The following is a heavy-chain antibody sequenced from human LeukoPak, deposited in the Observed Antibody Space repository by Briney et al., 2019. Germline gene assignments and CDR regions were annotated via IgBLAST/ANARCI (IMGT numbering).Heavy chain of an antibody. CDR2: IYYSGST. Sequence: SETLSLTCTVSGGSISSYYWSWIRQPPGKGLGWIGYIYYSGSTNYNPSLKSRVTISVDTSKNQFSLKLSSVTAADTAVYYCARDSCSGGSCYPNWFDPWGQGTLVTVSS. D-gene: IGHD2-15*01. CDR3: ARDSCSGGSCYPNWFDP. J-gene: IGHJ5*02. CDR1: GGSISSYY. V-gene: IGHV4-59*01.